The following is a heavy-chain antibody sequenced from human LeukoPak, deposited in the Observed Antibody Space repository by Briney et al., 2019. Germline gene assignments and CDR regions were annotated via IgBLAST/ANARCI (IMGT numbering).Heavy chain of an antibody. D-gene: IGHD3-22*01. Sequence: GGSLRLSCVASGFSFSNNAMSWVRQAPGKGLEWVSGLSSSDGSTYYADSVKGRFTISRDNAKNSLYLQMNSLRAEDTAVYYCARTNMYYDSSPYYYYWGQGTLVTVSS. J-gene: IGHJ4*02. CDR3: ARTNMYYDSSPYYYY. CDR2: LSSSDGST. CDR1: GFSFSNNA. V-gene: IGHV3-23*01.